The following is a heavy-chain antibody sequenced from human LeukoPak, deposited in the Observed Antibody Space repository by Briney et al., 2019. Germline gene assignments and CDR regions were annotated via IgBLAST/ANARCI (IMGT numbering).Heavy chain of an antibody. J-gene: IGHJ5*01. V-gene: IGHV4-34*01. Sequence: PSETLSLTCAVYGGSFSGYYWSWIRQPPGKGLEWIGEINHSGSTNYNPSLKSRVTISVDTSKNQFSLKLSSVTAADTAVYYCAGYPPGIAAARSGAPYNWFDSWGQGTLVTVSS. D-gene: IGHD6-13*01. CDR2: INHSGST. CDR1: GGSFSGYY. CDR3: AGYPPGIAAARSGAPYNWFDS.